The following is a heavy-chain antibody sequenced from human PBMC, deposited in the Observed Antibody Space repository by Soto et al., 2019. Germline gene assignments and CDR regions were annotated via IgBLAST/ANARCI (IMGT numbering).Heavy chain of an antibody. J-gene: IGHJ6*02. Sequence: GGSLRLSCAASGFTFSSYGMHWVRQAPGKGLEWVAVISYDGSNKYYADSVKGRFTISRDNSKNTLYLQMNSLRAGDTAVYYCAKDHDCSGGSCYFFDYYYGMDVWGQGTTVTVSS. CDR3: AKDHDCSGGSCYFFDYYYGMDV. V-gene: IGHV3-30*18. CDR2: ISYDGSNK. D-gene: IGHD2-15*01. CDR1: GFTFSSYG.